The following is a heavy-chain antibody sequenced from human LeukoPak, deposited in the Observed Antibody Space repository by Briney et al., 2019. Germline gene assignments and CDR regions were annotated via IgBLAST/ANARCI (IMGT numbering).Heavy chain of an antibody. Sequence: PSETLSLTCAVYGGSFCGYYWSWIRQPPGKGLEWIGEINHSGSTNYNPSLKSRVTISVDTSKNQFSLNLSSVTAADTAVYYCARGSDAYCSSTSCSYFDYWGQGTLVTVSS. CDR1: GGSFCGYY. CDR3: ARGSDAYCSSTSCSYFDY. CDR2: INHSGST. J-gene: IGHJ4*02. D-gene: IGHD2-2*01. V-gene: IGHV4-34*01.